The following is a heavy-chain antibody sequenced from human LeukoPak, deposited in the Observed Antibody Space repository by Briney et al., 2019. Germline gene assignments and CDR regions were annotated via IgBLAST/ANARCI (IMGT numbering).Heavy chain of an antibody. Sequence: SETLSLTCAVYGGTFSGYYWSWIRQPPGKRLEWVGESNDSGGTNYNPSLKSRVTISADKSKNQVSLKLTSVTAADTAVYYCARHLGYAYGLNWFDPWGQGTLVTVSS. J-gene: IGHJ5*02. CDR3: ARHLGYAYGLNWFDP. CDR2: SNDSGGT. CDR1: GGTFSGYY. D-gene: IGHD5-18*01. V-gene: IGHV4-34*01.